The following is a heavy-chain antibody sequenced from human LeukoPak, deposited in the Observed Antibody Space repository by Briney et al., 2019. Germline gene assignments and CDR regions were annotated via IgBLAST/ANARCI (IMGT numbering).Heavy chain of an antibody. V-gene: IGHV3-48*03. Sequence: GGSLRLSCAASGFTFSSCEMDWVRQAPGKGLEWVSYITGSGTIKYYADSVKGRFTISRDNAKNSLYLQMNSLRAEDTAVYYCARDDSELDYWGQGTLVTVSS. CDR3: ARDDSELDY. J-gene: IGHJ4*02. CDR1: GFTFSSCE. D-gene: IGHD4-11*01. CDR2: ITGSGTIK.